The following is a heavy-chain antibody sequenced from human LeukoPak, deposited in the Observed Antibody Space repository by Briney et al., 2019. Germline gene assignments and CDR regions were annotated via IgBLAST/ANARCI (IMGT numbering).Heavy chain of an antibody. CDR2: ISGSGGST. J-gene: IGHJ4*02. D-gene: IGHD6-19*01. CDR1: GFTFSSYA. CDR3: AKGSSSSGWYVAFDY. V-gene: IGHV3-23*01. Sequence: GGSLRLSCAASGFTFSSYAMSWVRRAPGKGLEWVSAISGSGGSTYYADSVKGRFTISRDNSKNTLYLQMNSLRADDTAVYYCAKGSSSSGWYVAFDYWGQGTQVTVSS.